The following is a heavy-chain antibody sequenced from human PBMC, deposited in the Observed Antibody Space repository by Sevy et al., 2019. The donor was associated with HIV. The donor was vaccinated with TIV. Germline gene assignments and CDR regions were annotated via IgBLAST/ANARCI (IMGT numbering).Heavy chain of an antibody. CDR1: GGSISSYY. D-gene: IGHD3-22*01. V-gene: IGHV4-59*08. Sequence: SETLSLTCTVSGGSISSYYWSWIRQPPGKGLEWIGYIYYSGSTNYNPSLKSRVTISVDTSKNQFSLKLSSVTAADTAVYYCARHGSSGLRVYAFDIWGQGTVVTVSS. CDR2: IYYSGST. J-gene: IGHJ3*02. CDR3: ARHGSSGLRVYAFDI.